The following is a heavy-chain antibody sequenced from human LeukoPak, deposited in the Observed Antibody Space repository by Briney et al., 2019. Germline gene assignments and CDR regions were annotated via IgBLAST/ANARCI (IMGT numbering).Heavy chain of an antibody. V-gene: IGHV3-30*01. CDR3: ARDRSQRAYSYGPDGE. J-gene: IGHJ4*02. D-gene: IGHD5-18*01. CDR2: VSYDGSNK. Sequence: GGSLRLSCAASGVTFSSYAMHWVRQAPGKGLEWVAVVSYDGSNKFYADSVKGRFTISRDNSKNTLFLQMNSLRAEDTAVYYCARDRSQRAYSYGPDGEWGQGTLVTVSS. CDR1: GVTFSSYA.